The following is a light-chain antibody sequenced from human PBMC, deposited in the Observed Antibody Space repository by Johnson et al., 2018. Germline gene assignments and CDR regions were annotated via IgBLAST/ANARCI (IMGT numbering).Light chain of an antibody. CDR2: ENN. CDR1: SSNIGNNY. CDR3: GTWVSTLSAGNV. V-gene: IGLV1-51*02. J-gene: IGLJ1*01. Sequence: QSVLTQPPSVSAAPGQKVTISCSGSSSNIGNNYVSWYQQLPGTAPKLLIYENNKRPSGIPDRFSGSKSGTSATLGITGLQTGDGADYYYGTWVSTLSAGNVFRTGTKVTVL.